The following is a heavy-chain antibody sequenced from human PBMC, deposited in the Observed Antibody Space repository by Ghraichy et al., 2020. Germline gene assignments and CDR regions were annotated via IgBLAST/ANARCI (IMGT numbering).Heavy chain of an antibody. J-gene: IGHJ5*02. CDR1: VESLSGYY. CDR3: ASQTNVAAA. D-gene: IGHD2-8*01. V-gene: IGHV4-34*01. Sequence: SQTLSLTCAVYVESLSGYYWSWIRQPPGKGLEWIGEVNHSGSTNYNPSLKSRVTISVDTSKNQSSLQLSSVTAADTAVYYCASQTNVAAAWGQGTLVTVSS. CDR2: VNHSGST.